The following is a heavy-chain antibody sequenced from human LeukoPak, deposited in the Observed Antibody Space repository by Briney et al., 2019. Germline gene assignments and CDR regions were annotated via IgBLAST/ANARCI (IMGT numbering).Heavy chain of an antibody. CDR2: ISAYNGNT. CDR1: GYTFTSYG. D-gene: IGHD5-18*01. V-gene: IGHV1-18*01. Sequence: ASVKVSCKASGYTFTSYGISWVRQAPGQGLEWMGWISAYNGNTNYAQKLQGRVTMTTDTSTSTAYMELRSLRSDDTAVYYCAREAPPPDTAMFTLDYWGQGTLVTVSS. CDR3: AREAPPPDTAMFTLDY. J-gene: IGHJ4*02.